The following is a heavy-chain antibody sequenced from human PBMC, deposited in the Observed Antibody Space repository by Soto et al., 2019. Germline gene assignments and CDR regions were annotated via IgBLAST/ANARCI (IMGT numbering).Heavy chain of an antibody. V-gene: IGHV4-31*01. D-gene: IGHD4-17*01. CDR3: ARGDYGGNSFDY. J-gene: IGHJ4*02. CDR2: IYYSGST. CDR1: GGSISSGGYY. Sequence: TSETLSLTCPVSGGSISSGGYYWSWIRQHPGKVLEWIGYIYYSGSTYYNPSLKSPVTISVDTSKNQFSLKLSSVTAADTAVYYCARGDYGGNSFDYWGQGTLVTVSS.